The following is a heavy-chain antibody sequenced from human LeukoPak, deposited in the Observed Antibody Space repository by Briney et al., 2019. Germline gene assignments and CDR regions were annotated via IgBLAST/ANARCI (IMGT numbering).Heavy chain of an antibody. CDR2: ISYDGSNK. CDR1: GFTFSSYG. V-gene: IGHV3-30*03. CDR3: EGVSSSSVY. Sequence: GRSLRLSCAASGFTFSSYGMHWVRQAPGKGLEWVAVISYDGSNKYYADSVKGRFTISRDNSKNTLYLQMNSLRAEDTAVYYCEGVSSSSVYWGQGTLVTVSS. D-gene: IGHD6-6*01. J-gene: IGHJ4*02.